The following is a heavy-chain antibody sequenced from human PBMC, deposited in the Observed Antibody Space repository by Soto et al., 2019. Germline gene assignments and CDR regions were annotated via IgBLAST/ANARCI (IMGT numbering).Heavy chain of an antibody. CDR3: ARGYYGSEHYNNPTLGMDV. Sequence: QVQLQESGPGLVKPSQTLSLICTVSVGSISSGGYSWSCIRQHPGKGLEWIGSIYYSGSTYYNPYIKSRVNISVDTSKNQFSLKRSSLTAADTAVYWCARGYYGSEHYNNPTLGMDVWRHGTPVTVSS. V-gene: IGHV4-31*03. CDR1: VGSISSGGYS. D-gene: IGHD3-10*01. CDR2: IYYSGST. J-gene: IGHJ6*02.